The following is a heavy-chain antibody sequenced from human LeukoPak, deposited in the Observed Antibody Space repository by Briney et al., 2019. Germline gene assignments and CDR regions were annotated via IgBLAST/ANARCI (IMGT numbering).Heavy chain of an antibody. V-gene: IGHV1-18*01. J-gene: IGHJ6*02. CDR3: ARERPFVVVPAARSNNYYGMDV. CDR2: ISAYNGNT. CDR1: GYTFTSYG. Sequence: GASVKVSYKASGYTFTSYGISWVRQAPGQGLEWMGWISAYNGNTNYAQKLQGRVTMTTDTSTSTAYMELRSLRSDDTAVYYCARERPFVVVPAARSNNYYGMDVWGQGTTVTVSS. D-gene: IGHD2-2*01.